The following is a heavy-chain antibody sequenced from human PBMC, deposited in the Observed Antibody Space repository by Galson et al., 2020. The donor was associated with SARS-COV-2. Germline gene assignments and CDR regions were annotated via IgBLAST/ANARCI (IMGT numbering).Heavy chain of an antibody. J-gene: IGHJ4*02. V-gene: IGHV3-7*05. CDR3: ARDNYWAADI. CDR1: GFSFSSYW. D-gene: IGHD1-7*01. CDR2: IKPDGSAA. Sequence: QAGGSLRLSCAASGFSFSSYWMRWVRQAPGKGLEWVANIKPDGSAAYYVDSVEGRFTISRDNAKNSLYLEMNGLRVEDATMYYCARDNYWAADIWGQGTLVTVSS.